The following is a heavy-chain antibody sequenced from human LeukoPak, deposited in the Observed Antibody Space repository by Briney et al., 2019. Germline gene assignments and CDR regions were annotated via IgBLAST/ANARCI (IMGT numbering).Heavy chain of an antibody. Sequence: SETLSLTCTVSGGSISGYYWSWIRQPPGKGLEWIGYIYYSGSTNYNPSLKSRVTISVDTSKNQFSLKLSSVTAADTAVYYCARLRLLWADYYGSGRYPYDAFDIWGQGTMVTVSS. CDR1: GGSISGYY. CDR3: ARLRLLWADYYGSGRYPYDAFDI. D-gene: IGHD3-10*01. J-gene: IGHJ3*02. CDR2: IYYSGST. V-gene: IGHV4-59*08.